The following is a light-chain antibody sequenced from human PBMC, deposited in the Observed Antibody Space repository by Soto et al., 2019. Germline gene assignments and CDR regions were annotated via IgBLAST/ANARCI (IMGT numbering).Light chain of an antibody. V-gene: IGKV3-15*01. CDR2: GAS. CDR1: QSVSHN. CDR3: QQSNNWPYT. J-gene: IGKJ2*01. Sequence: EIVMTQSPATLSVSPGERATLSCRASQSVSHNLAWYQQKPGQAPRLLFYGASFRATGVPARFSGSGSGTDFTLTISRLQSEDFAIYYCQQSNNWPYTFGQGTKLEIK.